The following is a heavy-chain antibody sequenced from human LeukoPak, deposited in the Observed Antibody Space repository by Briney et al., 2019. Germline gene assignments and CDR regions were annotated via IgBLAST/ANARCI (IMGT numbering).Heavy chain of an antibody. CDR3: ARGVIVVVPAAISPLDY. Sequence: PSETLSLTCAVYGESFSGYYWSWIRQPPGKGLEWIGEINHSGSTNYNPSLKSRVTISVDTSKNQFSLKLSSVTAADTAVYYCARGVIVVVPAAISPLDYWGQGTLVTVSS. CDR1: GESFSGYY. V-gene: IGHV4-34*01. D-gene: IGHD2-2*01. CDR2: INHSGST. J-gene: IGHJ4*02.